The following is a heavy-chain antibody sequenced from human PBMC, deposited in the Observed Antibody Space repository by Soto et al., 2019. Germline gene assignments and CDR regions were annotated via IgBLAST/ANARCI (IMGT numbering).Heavy chain of an antibody. Sequence: GSLRLSCAASGFTFSSYAMSWVRQAPGEGLEGVLAFSGCGGRPNYADPVKGRFTISRDNSKNTLYLQMNSLRAEDTAVYYCAKDRGYYYDSSGYYYAPYNWFDPWGQGTLVTVSS. CDR1: GFTFSSYA. CDR2: FSGCGGRP. CDR3: AKDRGYYYDSSGYYYAPYNWFDP. D-gene: IGHD3-22*01. V-gene: IGHV3-23*01. J-gene: IGHJ5*02.